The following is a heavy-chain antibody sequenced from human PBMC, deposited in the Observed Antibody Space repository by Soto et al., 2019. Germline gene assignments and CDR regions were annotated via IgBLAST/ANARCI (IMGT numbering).Heavy chain of an antibody. CDR1: GFTFSSYA. CDR3: AKEMTSGYYLFDY. Sequence: EVQLLQSGGGLVQPGGSLRLSCAASGFTFSSYAMNWVRQAPGKGLEWVSTISGTGGSTYYADSVKGRFTISRDNSKNSVYMQMNSLRAEDAAVYYCAKEMTSGYYLFDYWGQGTLVTVSS. D-gene: IGHD3-22*01. CDR2: ISGTGGST. V-gene: IGHV3-23*01. J-gene: IGHJ4*02.